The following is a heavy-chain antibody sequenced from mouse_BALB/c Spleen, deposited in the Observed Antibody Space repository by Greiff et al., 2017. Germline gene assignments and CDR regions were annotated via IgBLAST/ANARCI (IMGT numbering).Heavy chain of an antibody. D-gene: IGHD1-1*02. CDR3: AREGSHWYFDV. CDR2: ISYDGSN. J-gene: IGHJ1*01. V-gene: IGHV3-6*02. Sequence: EVQLMESGPGLVKPSQSLSLTCSVTGYSITSGYYWNWIRQFPGNKLEWMGYISYDGSNNYNPSLKNRISITRDTSKNQFFLKLNSVTTEDTATYYCAREGSHWYFDVWGAGTTVTVSS. CDR1: GYSITSGYY.